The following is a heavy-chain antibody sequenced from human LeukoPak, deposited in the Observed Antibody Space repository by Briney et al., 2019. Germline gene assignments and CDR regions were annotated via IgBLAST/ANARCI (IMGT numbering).Heavy chain of an antibody. J-gene: IGHJ4*02. CDR3: TRENRPFCPFAF. CDR2: ISHDGTT. Sequence: PSETLSLTCGVSGGSIDITNYWRWVRQAPGKGLEWIGEISHDGTTNYRPSPRSRVAMSFDGANNQFSLSLTSVTAADTAVYYCTRENRPFCPFAFWGQGVLVTVSS. CDR1: GGSIDITNY. D-gene: IGHD2/OR15-2a*01. V-gene: IGHV4-4*02.